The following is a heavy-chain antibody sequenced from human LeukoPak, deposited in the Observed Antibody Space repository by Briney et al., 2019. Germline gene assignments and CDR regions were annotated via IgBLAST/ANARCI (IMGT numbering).Heavy chain of an antibody. V-gene: IGHV3-53*01. J-gene: IGHJ2*01. CDR3: ASYEHDVSNWYFDL. CDR1: GLAVSNKY. D-gene: IGHD3-3*02. CDR2: IYGGGRT. Sequence: GGSLRLSCAASGLAVSNKYLTWVRQAPGKGLEWVLLIYGGGRTTYADSVKGRFTISRDNFKNTLYLQMNSLRAEDTAFYYCASYEHDVSNWYFDLWGRGTLVTVSS.